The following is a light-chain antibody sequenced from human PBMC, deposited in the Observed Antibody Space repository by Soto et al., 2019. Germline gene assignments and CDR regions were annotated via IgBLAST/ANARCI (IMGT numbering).Light chain of an antibody. CDR2: GAS. Sequence: EIVMTQSPATLSVSAGERATLSCRASQSVSANLAWYQQKPGQAPRLLIYGASTRATGIPARFSGSGSGAEFTHTISSLQSEDVAVYYCQQFDNWPLTFGQGTRLDIK. CDR3: QQFDNWPLT. CDR1: QSVSAN. J-gene: IGKJ2*01. V-gene: IGKV3-15*01.